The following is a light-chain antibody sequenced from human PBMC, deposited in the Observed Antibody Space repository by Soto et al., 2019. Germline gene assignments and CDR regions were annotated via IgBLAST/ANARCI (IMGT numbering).Light chain of an antibody. Sequence: DIVITQSPLSLTVTPGEPASISCRSSQSLLLLNGYNYLDWYLQKPGQSPQLLIYLGSNRASGVPDRFSGSGSGTDFTLKISRVEAEDVGVYYCMQALQTPFFGGGTKVEIK. CDR1: QSLLLLNGYNY. V-gene: IGKV2-28*01. CDR2: LGS. CDR3: MQALQTPF. J-gene: IGKJ4*01.